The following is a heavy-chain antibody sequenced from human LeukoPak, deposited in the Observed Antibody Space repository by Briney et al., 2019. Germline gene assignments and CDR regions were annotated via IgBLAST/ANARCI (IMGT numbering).Heavy chain of an antibody. V-gene: IGHV3-48*03. CDR3: AGAGFDY. CDR2: ISTSGSTT. J-gene: IGHJ4*02. Sequence: GRSLRLSCAASGFTFRSYQMNWVRQAPGKGLEWVSHISTSGSTTYYADSVKGRFTISRDNAKNSLYLQMNSLRAEDTAVYYCAGAGFDYWGQGTLVTVSS. CDR1: GFTFRSYQ.